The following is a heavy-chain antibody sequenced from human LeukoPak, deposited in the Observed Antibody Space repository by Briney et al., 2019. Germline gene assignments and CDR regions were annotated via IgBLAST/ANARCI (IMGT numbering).Heavy chain of an antibody. CDR3: ARVGARQILEY. CDR1: EFTFSSYW. Sequence: GGSLRLSCAASEFTFSSYWMSWVRQAPGKGLQWVANIKQDGGEKYYLDSVKGRFTVSRDNAKNSLYLQMNSLRAEDTAVYYCARVGARQILEYWGQGTLVTVSS. J-gene: IGHJ4*02. CDR2: IKQDGGEK. V-gene: IGHV3-7*01. D-gene: IGHD4-17*01.